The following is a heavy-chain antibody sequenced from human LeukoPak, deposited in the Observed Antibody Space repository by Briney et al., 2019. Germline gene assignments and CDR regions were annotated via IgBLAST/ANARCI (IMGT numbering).Heavy chain of an antibody. CDR3: ARDGAPLGYCSSTSCYIGY. CDR2: IRYDGSNK. D-gene: IGHD2-2*02. J-gene: IGHJ4*02. Sequence: PGGSLRLSCAASGFTFSSYGMHWVRQAPGKGLEWVAFIRYDGSNKYYADSVKGRFTISRDNSKNTLYLQMNSLRAEDTAVYYCARDGAPLGYCSSTSCYIGYWGQGTLVTVSS. V-gene: IGHV3-30*02. CDR1: GFTFSSYG.